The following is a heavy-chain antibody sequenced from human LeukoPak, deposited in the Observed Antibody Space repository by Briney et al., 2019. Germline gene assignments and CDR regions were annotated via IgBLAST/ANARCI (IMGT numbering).Heavy chain of an antibody. D-gene: IGHD7-27*01. CDR2: IYHSGST. CDR3: AGGRTGDDDASDI. CDR1: GGSFSGYY. J-gene: IGHJ3*02. V-gene: IGHV4-34*01. Sequence: SETLSLTCAVYGGSFSGYYWSWIRQPPGKGLEWIGEIYHSGSTHYNPSLKSRVTISIDKSKNQFSLKLTSVTAADTAVYYCAGGRTGDDDASDIWGLGTMVTVSS.